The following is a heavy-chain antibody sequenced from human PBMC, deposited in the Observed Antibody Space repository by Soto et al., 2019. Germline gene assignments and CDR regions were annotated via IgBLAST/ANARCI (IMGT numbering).Heavy chain of an antibody. J-gene: IGHJ5*02. CDR3: ARLGILTGYPRWFDP. V-gene: IGHV3-23*01. D-gene: IGHD3-9*01. CDR2: ISGSGGST. CDR1: GFTFSSYA. Sequence: GGSLRLSCAASGFTFSSYAMSWVRQAPGKGLEWVSAISGSGGSTYYADSVKGRFTISRDNSKNTLYLQMNSLTAADTAVYYCARLGILTGYPRWFDPWGQGTLVTVSS.